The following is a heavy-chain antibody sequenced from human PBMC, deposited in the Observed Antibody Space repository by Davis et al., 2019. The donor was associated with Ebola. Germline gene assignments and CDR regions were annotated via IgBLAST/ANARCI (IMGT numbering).Heavy chain of an antibody. D-gene: IGHD5-18*01. V-gene: IGHV3-30*04. J-gene: IGHJ4*02. CDR3: AKGLDTAMVTPLD. Sequence: GESLKISCAASGFTFSSYAMHWVRQAPGKGLEWVAAISYDGGNKYYADSVKGRFTISRDNSKNTLYLQMNSLRAEDTAVYYCAKGLDTAMVTPLDWGQGTLVTVSS. CDR2: ISYDGGNK. CDR1: GFTFSSYA.